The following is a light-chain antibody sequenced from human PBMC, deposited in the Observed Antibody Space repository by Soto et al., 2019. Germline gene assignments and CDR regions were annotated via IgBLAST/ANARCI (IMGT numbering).Light chain of an antibody. Sequence: EIVLTQSPGTLSLSPGERATLSCRASQSVSSSYLTWYQQTAGQAPRLLIYGASSRATGIPDRFRGSGSGTDFTLTISRLEPEDFAVYYCQQYGSSPPYTFGQGTKVEIK. CDR3: QQYGSSPPYT. CDR2: GAS. V-gene: IGKV3-20*01. J-gene: IGKJ2*01. CDR1: QSVSSSY.